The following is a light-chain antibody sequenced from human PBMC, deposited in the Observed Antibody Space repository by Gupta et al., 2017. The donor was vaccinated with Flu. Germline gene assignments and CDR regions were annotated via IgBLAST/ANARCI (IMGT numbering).Light chain of an antibody. CDR3: QQGTNWPIT. CDR2: DAS. J-gene: IGKJ3*01. V-gene: IGKV3-11*01. CDR1: QSVRDY. Sequence: EIVLTQSPASLSFPAGERATLSCRASQSVRDYLAWYHQRPGQSPRLLIYDASKRATDVPARFTDSGSETEFTLTISGLEPEDSGIYYCQQGTNWPITFGWGTNVDIK.